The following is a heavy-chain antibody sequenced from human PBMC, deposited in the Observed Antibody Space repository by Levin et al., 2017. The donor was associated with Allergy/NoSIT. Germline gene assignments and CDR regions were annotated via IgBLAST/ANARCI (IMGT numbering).Heavy chain of an antibody. J-gene: IGHJ4*02. Sequence: GGSLRLSCAASGFTFSNFWMHWVRQAPGKGLVWVSRINSDGSSTTYADSVKGRFTISRDNAKNTLYLQMSSLRAEDTAVYYCARDYSYGIDYWGQGILVTVSS. CDR3: ARDYSYGIDY. V-gene: IGHV3-74*01. D-gene: IGHD5-18*01. CDR1: GFTFSNFW. CDR2: INSDGSST.